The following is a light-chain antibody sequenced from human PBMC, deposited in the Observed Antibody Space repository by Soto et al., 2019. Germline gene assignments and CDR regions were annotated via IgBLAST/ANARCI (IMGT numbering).Light chain of an antibody. CDR3: SSKRSDTPVV. CDR2: GNS. V-gene: IGLV1-40*01. J-gene: IGLJ1*01. CDR1: SSNIGAGYD. Sequence: QSVLTQPPSVSGAPGQRVTISCTGSSSNIGAGYDVHWYQQLPGTAPKLLIYGNSNRPSGVPDRFSGSKSGTSASLAITGLQAEDEADYYCSSKRSDTPVVFGTGTKVTVL.